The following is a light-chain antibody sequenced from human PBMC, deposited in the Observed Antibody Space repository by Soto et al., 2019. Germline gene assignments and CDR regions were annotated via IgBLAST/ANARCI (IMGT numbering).Light chain of an antibody. CDR3: SQHNAYPRT. Sequence: DIQMTQSPSSLAASVGDRVIITCRASQGVGNEVGWYQQKPGKAPKRLIYAASTLQSGTPSRFSGSGSGTEFTLTISSQQPEDFATYFCSQHNAYPRTFGQGTRVEMK. J-gene: IGKJ1*01. V-gene: IGKV1-17*01. CDR1: QGVGNE. CDR2: AAS.